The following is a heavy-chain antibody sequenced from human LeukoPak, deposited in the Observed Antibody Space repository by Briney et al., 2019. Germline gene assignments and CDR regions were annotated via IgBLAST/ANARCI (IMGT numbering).Heavy chain of an antibody. D-gene: IGHD3-10*01. CDR2: ISYDGSNK. CDR3: ARDQGSLFGELLYYFDY. CDR1: GFTFSSYA. J-gene: IGHJ4*02. Sequence: GGSLRLSCAASGFTFSSYAMHWVRQAPGKGLEGVAVISYDGSNKYYADSVKGRFTISRDNSKNTLYLQMNSLRAEDTAVYYCARDQGSLFGELLYYFDYWGQGTLVTVSS. V-gene: IGHV3-30*04.